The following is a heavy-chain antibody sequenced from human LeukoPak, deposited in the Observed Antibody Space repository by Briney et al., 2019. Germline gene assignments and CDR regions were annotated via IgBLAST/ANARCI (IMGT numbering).Heavy chain of an antibody. D-gene: IGHD3-22*01. CDR2: IYYSGST. V-gene: IGHV4-59*01. CDR3: ARAIYDRSGVH. CDR1: GGSISSYY. J-gene: IGHJ4*02. Sequence: SETLSLTCTVSGGSISSYYWSWIRQPPGRGLEWIGYIYYSGSTNYNPSLKSRVTISVDTSKNQFSLKLSSVTAADTAVYYCARAIYDRSGVHSGQGTLVTVSS.